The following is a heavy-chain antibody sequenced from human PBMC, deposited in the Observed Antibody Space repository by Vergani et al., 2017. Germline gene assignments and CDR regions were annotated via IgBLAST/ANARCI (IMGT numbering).Heavy chain of an antibody. V-gene: IGHV1-69*01. Sequence: QVQLVQPGAEVKKPGSSVKVSCKVVGGTFTRHSIIWVRQAPGQGLEWMGEINPYFNRPTYAQRFQGRVTITADESTSTAYMELRSLRSQDTGVYYCARVGGPGIKYFQYGGQGTLVTVSS. CDR3: ARVGGPGIKYFQY. J-gene: IGHJ1*01. D-gene: IGHD3-10*01. CDR1: GGTFTRHS. CDR2: INPYFNRP.